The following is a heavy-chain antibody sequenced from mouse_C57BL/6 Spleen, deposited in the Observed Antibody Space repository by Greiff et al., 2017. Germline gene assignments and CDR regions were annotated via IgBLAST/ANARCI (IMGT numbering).Heavy chain of an antibody. J-gene: IGHJ2*01. CDR2: IRNKANNHAT. Sequence: EVQLQESGGGLVQPGGSMKLSCAASGFTFSDAWMDWVRQSPEKGLEWVAEIRNKANNHATYYAESVKGRFTISRDDSKSSVYLQMNSLRAEDTGIYYCTSPNYYGSKGFDYWGQGTTLTVSS. V-gene: IGHV6-6*01. CDR3: TSPNYYGSKGFDY. CDR1: GFTFSDAW. D-gene: IGHD1-2*01.